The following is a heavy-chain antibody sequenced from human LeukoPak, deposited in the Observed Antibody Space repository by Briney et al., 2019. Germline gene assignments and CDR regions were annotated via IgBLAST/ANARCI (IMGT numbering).Heavy chain of an antibody. D-gene: IGHD5-24*01. CDR3: AKDRGDGSNRDGFFDY. J-gene: IGHJ4*02. Sequence: GGSLRLSCAASGFTFRNYAMSWVRQAPGKGLEWVSGIGGVAGSAYYADSVKGRFTISRDNSNNTLYLQMNSLRVEDTAAYYCAKDRGDGSNRDGFFDYWGQGTLVTVSS. CDR2: IGGVAGSA. V-gene: IGHV3-23*01. CDR1: GFTFRNYA.